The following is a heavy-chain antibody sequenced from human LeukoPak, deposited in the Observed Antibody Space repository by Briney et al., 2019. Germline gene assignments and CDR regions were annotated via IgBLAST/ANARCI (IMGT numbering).Heavy chain of an antibody. J-gene: IGHJ3*02. CDR2: IYYSGST. V-gene: IGHV4-59*12. Sequence: SETLSLTCTVSGGSISSYYWSWIRQPPGKGLEWIGYIYYSGSTNYNPSLKSRVTISVDTSKNQFSLKLSSVTAADTAVYYCARDRGYCSSSSCYMAFDIWGQGTMVTVSS. CDR1: GGSISSYY. CDR3: ARDRGYCSSSSCYMAFDI. D-gene: IGHD2-2*02.